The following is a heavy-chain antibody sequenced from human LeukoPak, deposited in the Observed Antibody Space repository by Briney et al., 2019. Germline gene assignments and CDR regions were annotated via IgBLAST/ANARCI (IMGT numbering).Heavy chain of an antibody. CDR2: IYYSGST. V-gene: IGHV4-59*01. J-gene: IGHJ4*02. CDR3: ERVRSSGEPHLDF. CDR1: GGFINYYF. D-gene: IGHD3-10*01. Sequence: SEPLLLTCTVSGGFINYYFWCLIREPPGEGLELFGIIYYSGSTIYNPSLKSRVTISIDTSKNPLSLKVSSVTAADTAVYYCERVRSSGEPHLDFWGQGTLVTVSS.